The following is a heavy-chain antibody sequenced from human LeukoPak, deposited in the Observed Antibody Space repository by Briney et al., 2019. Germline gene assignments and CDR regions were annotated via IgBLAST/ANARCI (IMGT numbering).Heavy chain of an antibody. CDR3: ARDARYYYDSSGYYY. CDR1: GFTFSSYS. J-gene: IGHJ4*02. D-gene: IGHD3-22*01. V-gene: IGHV3-48*01. Sequence: GGSLRLSCAASGFTFSSYSMNWVRQAPGKGLEWVSYISSSSSTIYYADSVEGRFTISRDNAKNSLYLQMNSLRAEDTAVYSCARDARYYYDSSGYYYWGQGTLVTVSS. CDR2: ISSSSSTI.